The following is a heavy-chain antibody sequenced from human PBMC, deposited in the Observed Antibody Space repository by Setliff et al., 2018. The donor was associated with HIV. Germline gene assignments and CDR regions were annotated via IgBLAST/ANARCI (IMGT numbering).Heavy chain of an antibody. D-gene: IGHD3-22*01. CDR2: INSDGTST. CDR1: GFTFSPYW. J-gene: IGHJ4*02. CDR3: ARDLSYDYDRSSDTFDY. Sequence: GGSLRLSCAASGFTFSPYWMHWVRQAPGKGLVWVSRINSDGTSTTYADSVKGRFTISRDNAKNTLYLQMNSLRAEDTAVYYCARDLSYDYDRSSDTFDYWGQGTLVTV. V-gene: IGHV3-74*03.